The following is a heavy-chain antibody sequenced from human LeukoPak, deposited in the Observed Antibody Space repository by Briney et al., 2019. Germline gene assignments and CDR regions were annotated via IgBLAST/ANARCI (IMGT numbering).Heavy chain of an antibody. CDR1: GGSISADS. CDR2: IYTSGST. D-gene: IGHD2-2*01. CDR3: ARAGGGYCFSTSCSGDWFDP. Sequence: PSGTLSLTCTVSGGSISADSWSCVRQPAGKGVEWIWHIYTSGSTSHNPPPTSRVSMSVDTSKNPFPLKLTSVTAADPGVYYCARAGGGYCFSTSCSGDWFDPWVEGTLVGVSS. V-gene: IGHV4-4*07. J-gene: IGHJ5*02.